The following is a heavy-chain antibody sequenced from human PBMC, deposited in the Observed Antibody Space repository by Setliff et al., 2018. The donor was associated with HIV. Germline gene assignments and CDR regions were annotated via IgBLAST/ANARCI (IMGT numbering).Heavy chain of an antibody. CDR3: ARCYYDSSGPTDAFDF. V-gene: IGHV1-46*02. Sequence: ASVKVSCKASGYTFNNYYIHWVRQAPGQGLEWMGLINPSGGRTSYAQKFQGRLTMTRDTSRSTVYMELSSLSSEDTAVYYCARCYYDSSGPTDAFDFWGQGTVVTVSS. J-gene: IGHJ3*01. CDR2: INPSGGRT. CDR1: GYTFNNYY. D-gene: IGHD3-22*01.